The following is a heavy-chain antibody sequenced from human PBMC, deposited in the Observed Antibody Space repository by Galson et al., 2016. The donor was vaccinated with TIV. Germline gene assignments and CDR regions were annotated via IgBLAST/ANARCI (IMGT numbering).Heavy chain of an antibody. CDR2: ISYTGGST. D-gene: IGHD6-25*01. CDR3: TKEGSGFVAGGGFVDY. V-gene: IGHV3-23*01. CDR1: GFSFNTYG. J-gene: IGHJ4*02. Sequence: SLRLSCAASGFSFNTYGMMWVRQAPGKGLGWVSFISYTGGSTYYEDTVKGRFTISRDNSKKTMYLQMNSLRVEDTAVYYCTKEGSGFVAGGGFVDYWGQGILVTVSS.